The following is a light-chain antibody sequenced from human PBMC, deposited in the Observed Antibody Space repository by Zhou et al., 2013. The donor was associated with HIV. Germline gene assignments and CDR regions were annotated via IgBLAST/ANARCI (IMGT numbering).Light chain of an antibody. V-gene: IGLV1-40*01. Sequence: QSVMAQPPSVSGAPGQRVTISCTGSGSNIGAGYDVHWYQQLPGAAPKLLIHANANRPSGVPDRFSGSRSGTSASLAITGLQAEDEADYFCQSFDHSLRAYVFGSGTYVTVL. CDR1: GSNIGAGYD. CDR2: ANA. CDR3: QSFDHSLRAYV. J-gene: IGLJ1*01.